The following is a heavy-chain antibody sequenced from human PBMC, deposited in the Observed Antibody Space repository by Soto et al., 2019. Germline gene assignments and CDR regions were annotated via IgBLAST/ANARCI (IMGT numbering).Heavy chain of an antibody. V-gene: IGHV4-34*01. CDR1: GGSFSGHY. CDR3: AGLAQYCSSTSCYGKFDP. J-gene: IGHJ5*02. Sequence: NPSETLSLTCAVYGGSFSGHYWSWIRQPPGKGLEWMGEINHSGSTNYNPSLRSRVTISVDTPKNQFSLKLSSVTAADTAVYYCAGLAQYCSSTSCYGKFDPWGQGTLVTVSS. D-gene: IGHD2-2*01. CDR2: INHSGST.